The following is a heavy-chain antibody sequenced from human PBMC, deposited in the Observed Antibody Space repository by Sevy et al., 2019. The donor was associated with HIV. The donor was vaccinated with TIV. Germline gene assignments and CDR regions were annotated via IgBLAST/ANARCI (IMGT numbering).Heavy chain of an antibody. Sequence: GGSLRLSCAPSGFTFSPYRMTWVRQAPGKGLEWVSCISSTSAYINYADSVKGRFTISRDNAKNLLYLQMDSLRAEDTAVYYCARAVLEISTWRSDYWGQGTLVTVSS. D-gene: IGHD1-1*01. CDR3: ARAVLEISTWRSDY. J-gene: IGHJ4*02. V-gene: IGHV3-21*01. CDR1: GFTFSPYR. CDR2: ISSTSAYI.